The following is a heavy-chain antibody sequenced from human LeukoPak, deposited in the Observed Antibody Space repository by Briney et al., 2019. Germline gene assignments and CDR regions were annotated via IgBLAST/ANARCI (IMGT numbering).Heavy chain of an antibody. D-gene: IGHD3-22*01. CDR2: ISSSSSYI. CDR3: ARDLYYYDSSGYYLEYYYYYYMDV. Sequence: PGGSLRLSCAASGFSLSSYSMNWVRQAPGKGPEWVSSISSSSSYIYYADSVKGRFTISRDNAKNSLYLQMNSLGAEDTAVYYCARDLYYYDSSGYYLEYYYYYYMDVWGKGTTVTVSS. CDR1: GFSLSSYS. V-gene: IGHV3-21*01. J-gene: IGHJ6*03.